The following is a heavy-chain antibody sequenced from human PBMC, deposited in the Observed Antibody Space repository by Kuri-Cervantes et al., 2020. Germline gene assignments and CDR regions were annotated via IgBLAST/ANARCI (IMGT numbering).Heavy chain of an antibody. V-gene: IGHV4-59*01. D-gene: IGHD3-22*01. J-gene: IGHJ3*02. Sequence: SETLSLTCTVSGGSISSYYWSWIRQPAGKGLEWIGYIYYSGSTNYNPSLKSRVTISVDTSKNQFSLKLSSVTAADTAVYYCARYVYYTLTSDSTDDSSGRYRLFAFDIWGQGTMVTVSS. CDR1: GGSISSYY. CDR3: ARYVYYTLTSDSTDDSSGRYRLFAFDI. CDR2: IYYSGST.